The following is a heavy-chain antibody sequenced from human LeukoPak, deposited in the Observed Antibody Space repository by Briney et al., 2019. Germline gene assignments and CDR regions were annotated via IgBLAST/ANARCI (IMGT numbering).Heavy chain of an antibody. J-gene: IGHJ4*02. CDR1: GGSISTYY. CDR3: ARVDGSDCDNRGYFDS. D-gene: IGHD2-21*02. CDR2: VFYTGSA. Sequence: SETLSLTCTLSGGSISTYYWAWVRQPPGQGLQWIGYVFYTGSANYSPSLKNRATISVDTSNNRFSLKLTSVSAADSALYFCARVDGSDCDNRGYFDSWGQGILVTVSS. V-gene: IGHV4-59*01.